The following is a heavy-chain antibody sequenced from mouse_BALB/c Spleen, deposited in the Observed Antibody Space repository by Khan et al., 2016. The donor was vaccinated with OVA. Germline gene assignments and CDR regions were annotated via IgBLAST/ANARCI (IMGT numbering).Heavy chain of an antibody. CDR2: ISDGGSST. V-gene: IGHV5-4*02. Sequence: EVELVESGGGLVKPGGSLKLSCAASGFTFSDYYMYWVRQTPEKRLEWVATISDGGSSTYYPDSVKGRFTISRDNAKNSLYRQMSSLKSEDTAIYYCTRAGYGGFAYWGQGTLDTVSA. J-gene: IGHJ3*01. D-gene: IGHD1-1*02. CDR1: GFTFSDYY. CDR3: TRAGYGGFAY.